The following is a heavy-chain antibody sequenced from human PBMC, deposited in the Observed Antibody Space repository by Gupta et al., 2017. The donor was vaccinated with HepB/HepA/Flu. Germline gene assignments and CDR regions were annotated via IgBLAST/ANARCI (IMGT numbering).Heavy chain of an antibody. CDR3: AKSEGGTLRVYAFDI. J-gene: IGHJ3*02. Sequence: EVQLVESGGGEVQPGGSLRLSCSASGFTFDNYAMHWVRQAPGKGLEWVSTISWNSVFIAYADSVKGRFTISRDNAKNSLYLQMNSLRAEDTALYFCAKSEGGTLRVYAFDIWGQGTMVTVSS. CDR2: ISWNSVFI. CDR1: GFTFDNYA. V-gene: IGHV3-9*01. D-gene: IGHD6-13*01.